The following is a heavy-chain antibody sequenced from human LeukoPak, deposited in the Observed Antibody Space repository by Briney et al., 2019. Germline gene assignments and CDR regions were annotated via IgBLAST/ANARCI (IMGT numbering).Heavy chain of an antibody. V-gene: IGHV3-43*02. CDR2: TSGDGITT. D-gene: IGHD5/OR15-5a*01. CDR1: GFTFHNYA. CDR3: ARDHVYGGADY. Sequence: GGSLRLSCAASGFTFHNYAIHWVRQAPGKGLEGVSLTSGDGITTYFADSVKGGFTISRDNSKSSLFLQMNSLRTEDTALYYCARDHVYGGADYWGQGTLVTVSS. J-gene: IGHJ4*02.